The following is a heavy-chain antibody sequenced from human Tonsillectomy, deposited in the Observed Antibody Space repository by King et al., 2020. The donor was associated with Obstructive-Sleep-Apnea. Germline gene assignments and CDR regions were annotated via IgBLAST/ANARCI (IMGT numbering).Heavy chain of an antibody. CDR3: VKGPARRASGQS. D-gene: IGHD3-10*01. V-gene: IGHV3-7*01. CDR2: IKPDGSEE. Sequence: VQLVESGGGLVQPGGSLRLSCAGPGFTFTAYWMSWVRQAPGKGLEWVAHIKPDGSEENYVASVKGRFTISRDNAKNSLYLQMTSLGVEDTAVYYCVKGPARRASGQSWGQGTLVTVSS. J-gene: IGHJ5*02. CDR1: GFTFTAYW.